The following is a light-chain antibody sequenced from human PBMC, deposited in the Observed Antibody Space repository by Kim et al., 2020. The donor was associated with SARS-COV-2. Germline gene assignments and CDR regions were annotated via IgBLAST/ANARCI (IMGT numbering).Light chain of an antibody. V-gene: IGLV1-40*01. J-gene: IGLJ1*01. CDR3: QSYDSSLSGYV. Sequence: TVTVSCIGGSSNNGAGYDVHWYQHLPTTAPKLLIYSNGNRPSGVPDRFSGSKSGTSASLAITGLQAEDEADYYCQSYDSSLSGYVFGSGTKVTVL. CDR2: SNG. CDR1: SSNNGAGYD.